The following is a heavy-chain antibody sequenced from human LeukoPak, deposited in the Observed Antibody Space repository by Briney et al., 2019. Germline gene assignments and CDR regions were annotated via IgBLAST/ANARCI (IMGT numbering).Heavy chain of an antibody. CDR1: GFTFRSYE. V-gene: IGHV3-48*03. CDR3: VDGTPFDY. D-gene: IGHD5-24*01. Sequence: GGSLRLSSAASGFTFRSYEMNWVRQAPGKGLEWVSFISSSGSTIYYADSVKGRFTISRDNAKNSLYLQMNSLRAEDTAVYYCVDGTPFDYWGQGTLVTVSS. J-gene: IGHJ4*02. CDR2: ISSSGSTI.